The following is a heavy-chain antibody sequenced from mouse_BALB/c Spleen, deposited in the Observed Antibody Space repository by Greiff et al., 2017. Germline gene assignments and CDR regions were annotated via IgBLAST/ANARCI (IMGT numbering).Heavy chain of an antibody. CDR3: ARGGVTTRRDAMDY. D-gene: IGHD2-3*01. J-gene: IGHJ4*01. CDR2: ISSGGST. Sequence: EVKLQESGGGLVKPGGSLKLSCAASGFTFSSYAMSWVRQTPEKRLEWVASISSGGSTYYPDSVKGRFTISRDNARNFLYLQMSSLRSEDTAMYYCARGGVTTRRDAMDYWGQGTSVTVSS. CDR1: GFTFSSYA. V-gene: IGHV5-6-5*01.